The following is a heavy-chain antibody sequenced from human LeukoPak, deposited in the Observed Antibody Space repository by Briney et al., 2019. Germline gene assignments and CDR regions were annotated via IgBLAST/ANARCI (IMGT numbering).Heavy chain of an antibody. CDR3: ARLYYYDSSDSLNFDY. D-gene: IGHD3-22*01. CDR1: GGSISSYY. V-gene: IGHV4-59*01. Sequence: SQTLSLTCSVSGGSISSYYCGWIRQPPGKGLEWVAYLSYSGSNNYNPCIKSRLTISVDTSKNQFSLKLTSVTAADTAVYYCARLYYYDSSDSLNFDYWGQGTLVTVSS. J-gene: IGHJ4*02. CDR2: LSYSGSN.